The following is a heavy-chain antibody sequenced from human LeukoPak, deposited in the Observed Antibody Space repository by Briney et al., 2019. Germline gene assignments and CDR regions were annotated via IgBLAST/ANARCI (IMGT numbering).Heavy chain of an antibody. CDR2: ISAYNGNT. J-gene: IGHJ6*02. V-gene: IGHV1-18*01. D-gene: IGHD3-22*01. Sequence: ASVKVSCKASGYTFTSYGISWVRQAPGQGLEWMGWISAYNGNTNYAQKLQGRVTITADESTSTAYMELSSLRSEDTAVYYCARVRTGKYYYDSSGYYYYYYGMDVWGQGTTVTVSS. CDR1: GYTFTSYG. CDR3: ARVRTGKYYYDSSGYYYYYYGMDV.